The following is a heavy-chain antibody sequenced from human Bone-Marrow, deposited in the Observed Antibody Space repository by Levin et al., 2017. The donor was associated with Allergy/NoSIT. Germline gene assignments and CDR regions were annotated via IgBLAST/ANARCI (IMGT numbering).Heavy chain of an antibody. J-gene: IGHJ3*01. V-gene: IGHV3-11*06. CDR3: AGDLGIGYLDAFDV. Sequence: GGSLRLSCAASGFLFSDYYMSWIRQAPGKGLEWLSDITKNSTFTNYADSVKGRFTISRDNAKSSLFRQMDSLTVEETAVYFCAGDLGIGYLDAFDVWGPGTMVTVSS. CDR2: ITKNSTFT. CDR1: GFLFSDYY. D-gene: IGHD5-12*01.